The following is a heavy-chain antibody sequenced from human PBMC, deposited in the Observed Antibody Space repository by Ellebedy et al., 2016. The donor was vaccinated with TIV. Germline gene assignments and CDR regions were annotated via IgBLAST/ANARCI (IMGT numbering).Heavy chain of an antibody. Sequence: GGSLRLSCAASGFAVSSNDMSWVRQAPGKGLEWVANIKQDGSEKYYVDSVKGRFTISRDNAKNSLYLQMNSLRAEDTAVYYCVRTARIADYWGQGTLVTVSS. V-gene: IGHV3-7*01. J-gene: IGHJ4*02. CDR1: GFAVSSND. D-gene: IGHD2-21*02. CDR3: VRTARIADY. CDR2: IKQDGSEK.